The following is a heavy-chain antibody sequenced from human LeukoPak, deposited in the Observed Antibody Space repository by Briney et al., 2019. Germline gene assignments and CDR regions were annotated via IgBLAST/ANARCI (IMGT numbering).Heavy chain of an antibody. Sequence: ASVKVPCKASGYTFTSYDINWVRQATGQGLEWMGWMNPNSGNTGYAQKFQGRVTMTRNTSISTAYMELSSLRSEDTAVYYCARARCSGGSCYSRWFDPWGQGTLVTVSS. CDR2: MNPNSGNT. J-gene: IGHJ5*02. V-gene: IGHV1-8*01. D-gene: IGHD2-15*01. CDR3: ARARCSGGSCYSRWFDP. CDR1: GYTFTSYD.